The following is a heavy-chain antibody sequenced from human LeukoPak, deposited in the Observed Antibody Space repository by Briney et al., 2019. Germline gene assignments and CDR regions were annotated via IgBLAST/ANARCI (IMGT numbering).Heavy chain of an antibody. Sequence: PGGSLRLSCAASGFTFSSYWMSWVRQAPGKGREWVANIKQDGSEKYYVDSVKGRFTISRDNAKNSLYLQMNSLRAEDTAVYYCAREGQQLFYYYYYMDVWGKGTTVTVSS. V-gene: IGHV3-7*01. J-gene: IGHJ6*03. CDR3: AREGQQLFYYYYYMDV. CDR2: IKQDGSEK. D-gene: IGHD6-13*01. CDR1: GFTFSSYW.